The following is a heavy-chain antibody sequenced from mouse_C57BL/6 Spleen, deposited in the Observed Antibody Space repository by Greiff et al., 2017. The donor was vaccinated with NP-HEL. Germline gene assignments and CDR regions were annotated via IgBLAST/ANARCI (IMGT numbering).Heavy chain of an antibody. CDR3: ARDDYAFDY. V-gene: IGHV5-17*01. CDR2: LSSGSSTI. CDR1: GFTFSDYG. Sequence: EVKLQESGGGLVKPGGSLKLSCAASGFTFSDYGMHWVRQAPEKGLEWVAYLSSGSSTIYYADTVKGRFTISRDNAKNTLFLQMTSLRSEDTAMYYCARDDYAFDYWGQGTTLTVSS. D-gene: IGHD2-4*01. J-gene: IGHJ2*01.